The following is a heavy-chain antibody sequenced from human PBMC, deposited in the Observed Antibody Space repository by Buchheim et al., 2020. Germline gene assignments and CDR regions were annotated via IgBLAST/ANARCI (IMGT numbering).Heavy chain of an antibody. J-gene: IGHJ6*02. Sequence: QVQLQESGPGLVKPSETLSLTCTVSGGSISTYYWSWIRQPPGKGLDWIGYFHYSGSTKYNPSLKSRVTLSLDTSKNQFSLKLASVTAADTAVYYCARVNYDSSGYYAAHYCYGMDVWGQGTT. CDR3: ARVNYDSSGYYAAHYCYGMDV. V-gene: IGHV4-59*01. D-gene: IGHD3-22*01. CDR1: GGSISTYY. CDR2: FHYSGST.